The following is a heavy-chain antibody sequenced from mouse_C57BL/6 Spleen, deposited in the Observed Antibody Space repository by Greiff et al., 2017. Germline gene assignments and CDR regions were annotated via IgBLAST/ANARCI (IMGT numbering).Heavy chain of an antibody. CDR2: IDPEDGDT. CDR1: GFNIKDYY. Sequence: VQLQQSGAELVRPGASVKLSCTASGFNIKDYYMHWVKQRPEQGLEWIGRIDPEDGDTEYAPKFQGKATMTADTSSNTAYLQLSSLTSEDTAVYYCTTEDGNYYGSSHWYFDVWGTGTTVTVSS. V-gene: IGHV14-1*01. CDR3: TTEDGNYYGSSHWYFDV. J-gene: IGHJ1*03. D-gene: IGHD1-1*01.